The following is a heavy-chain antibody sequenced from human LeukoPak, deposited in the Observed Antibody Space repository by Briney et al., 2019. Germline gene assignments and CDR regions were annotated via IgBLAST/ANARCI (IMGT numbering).Heavy chain of an antibody. J-gene: IGHJ5*02. CDR2: IRYDGSNK. CDR1: GFTFSSYG. V-gene: IGHV3-30*02. CDR3: ARDPTATALRFDP. D-gene: IGHD1-26*01. Sequence: PGGSLRLSCAASGFTFSSYGMHWVRQAPGKGLEWVAFIRYDGSNKYYADSVKGRFTISRDNSKNTLYLQMNSLRAEDTAVYYCARDPTATALRFDPWGQGTLVTVSS.